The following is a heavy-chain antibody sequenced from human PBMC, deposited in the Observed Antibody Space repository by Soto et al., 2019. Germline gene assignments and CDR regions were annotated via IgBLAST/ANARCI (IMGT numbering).Heavy chain of an antibody. CDR2: ISGTGVTI. D-gene: IGHD6-6*01. CDR1: GFSFSSFE. J-gene: IGHJ4*02. V-gene: IGHV3-48*03. CDR3: AREKWVGAHSPGYDY. Sequence: LRLSCAASGFSFSSFEMNWVRQAPRKGLEWVSYISGTGVTIYYADSVEGRFTISRDNAKNSLYLQMNSLRVEDTAIYYCAREKWVGAHSPGYDYWGPGTLVKVSS.